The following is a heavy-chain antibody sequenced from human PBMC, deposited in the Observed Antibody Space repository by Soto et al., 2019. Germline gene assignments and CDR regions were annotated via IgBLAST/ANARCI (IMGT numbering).Heavy chain of an antibody. CDR1: GGTFSSYA. CDR3: ARRDYIAASKHGFFYYYVMDV. J-gene: IGHJ6*01. Sequence: GSSVKVSCKASGGTFSSYAIRWVRQAPGQGLEWMGGIIPILGTANYAQKFQGRVTITADESTSTAYMELSSLRSEDTAVYYCARRDYIAASKHGFFYYYVMDVWGQGTTVTSSS. D-gene: IGHD6-13*01. CDR2: IIPILGTA. V-gene: IGHV1-69*13.